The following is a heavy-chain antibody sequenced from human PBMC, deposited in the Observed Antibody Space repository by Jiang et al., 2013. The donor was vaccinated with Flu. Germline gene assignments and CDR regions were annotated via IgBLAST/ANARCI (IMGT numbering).Heavy chain of an antibody. CDR3: AKTGRSGYYYGIDV. D-gene: IGHD3-10*01. V-gene: IGHV4-59*12. J-gene: IGHJ6*02. Sequence: ETLSLTCTVSGGSISTFYWSWIRQAPGKGLEWIGYIFHSGSTNYNPSLKSRVTISVDKSNNQFSLRLSSVTAADTAVYYCAKTGRSGYYYGIDVWGQGTAVTVSS. CDR2: IFHSGST. CDR1: GGSISTFY.